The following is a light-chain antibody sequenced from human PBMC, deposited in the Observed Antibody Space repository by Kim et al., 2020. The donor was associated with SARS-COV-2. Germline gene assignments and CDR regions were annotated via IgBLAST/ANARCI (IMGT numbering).Light chain of an antibody. V-gene: IGKV1-5*03. CDR3: QQSRT. Sequence: SHLPASVGDRVTIPCRASQSISSWLAWYQQKPGKAPKLLIYKASSLESGVPSRFSGSGSGTEFTLTISSLQPDDFATYYCQQSRTFGQGTKVDIK. CDR1: QSISSW. CDR2: KAS. J-gene: IGKJ1*01.